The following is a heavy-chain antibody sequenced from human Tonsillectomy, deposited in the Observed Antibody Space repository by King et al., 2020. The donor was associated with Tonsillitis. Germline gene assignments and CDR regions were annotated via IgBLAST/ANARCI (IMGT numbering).Heavy chain of an antibody. CDR1: GGSISSYY. V-gene: IGHV4-59*01. D-gene: IGHD6-19*01. CDR2: IYYSGST. CDR3: ARSAVAGALDI. Sequence: QLQESGPGLVKPSETLSLTCTVSGGSISSYYWSWIRQPPGKGLEWIGNIYYSGSTNYNPSLKSRVTISVDTSKNQFSLKLSSVTAADTAVYYCARSAVAGALDIGGQGTMVTVSS. J-gene: IGHJ3*02.